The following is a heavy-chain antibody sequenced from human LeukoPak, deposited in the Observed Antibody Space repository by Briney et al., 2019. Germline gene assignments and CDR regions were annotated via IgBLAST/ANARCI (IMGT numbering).Heavy chain of an antibody. D-gene: IGHD2-15*01. CDR2: ISAYNGNT. J-gene: IGHJ6*02. V-gene: IGHV1-18*01. Sequence: ASVKVSCKASGGTFSRNAISWVRQAPGQGLEWMGWISAYNGNTNYAQKLQGRVTMTTDTSTSTAYMELRSLRSDDTAVYYCARGTSVRYCSGGSCYSGNDVWGQGTTVTVSS. CDR1: GGTFSRNA. CDR3: ARGTSVRYCSGGSCYSGNDV.